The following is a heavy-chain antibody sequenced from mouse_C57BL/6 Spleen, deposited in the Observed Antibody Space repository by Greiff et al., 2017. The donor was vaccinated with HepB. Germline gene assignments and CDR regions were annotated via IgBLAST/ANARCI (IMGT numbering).Heavy chain of an antibody. J-gene: IGHJ2*01. CDR2: INYDGSST. CDR3: ARGRSSNYFDY. V-gene: IGHV5-16*01. D-gene: IGHD1-1*01. Sequence: EVKLVESEGGLVQPGSSMKLSCTASGFTFSDYYMAWVRQVPEKGLEWVANINYDGSSTYYLDSLKSRFIISRDNAKNILYLQMSSLKSEDTATYYCARGRSSNYFDYWGQGTTLTVSS. CDR1: GFTFSDYY.